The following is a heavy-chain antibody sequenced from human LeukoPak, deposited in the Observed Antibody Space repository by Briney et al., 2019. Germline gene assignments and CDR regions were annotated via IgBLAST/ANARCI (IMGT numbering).Heavy chain of an antibody. J-gene: IGHJ4*02. CDR2: ISVYNAKT. V-gene: IGHV1-18*01. CDR3: ARDSGTWLECTRTSCYIAY. Sequence: GGSVTVSCKPSGYTFNSYGIAGVREAPGQGAEWMGWISVYNAKTRNAQKFHDRLTMPTDASTSTAYMELRSLTSDDTAVYYCARDSGTWLECTRTSCYIAYWGQGTLVSVSS. D-gene: IGHD2-2*02. CDR1: GYTFNSYG.